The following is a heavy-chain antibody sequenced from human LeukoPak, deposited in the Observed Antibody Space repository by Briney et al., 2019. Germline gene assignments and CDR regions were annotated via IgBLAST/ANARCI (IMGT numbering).Heavy chain of an antibody. CDR1: GFTFSSYA. V-gene: IGHV3-30*04. CDR2: ISYDGSNK. D-gene: IGHD6-13*01. J-gene: IGHJ6*04. Sequence: GGSLRLSCAASGFTFSSYAMHWVRQAPGKGLEWVAVISYDGSNKYYADSVKGRFTISRDNSKNTLYLQMNSLRAEDTAVYYCAREPYIAAAGMDYYYGMDVWGKGTTVTVSS. CDR3: AREPYIAAAGMDYYYGMDV.